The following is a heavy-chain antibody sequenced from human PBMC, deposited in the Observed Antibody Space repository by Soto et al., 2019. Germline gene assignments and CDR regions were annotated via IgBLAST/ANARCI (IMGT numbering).Heavy chain of an antibody. J-gene: IGHJ6*02. CDR2: IKSKTDGGTT. V-gene: IGHV3-15*01. Sequence: AXGSLRLSCAAAGFTFSNAWMSWVRQAPGRGLEWVGRIKSKTDGGTTDYAAPVKGRFTISRDDSKNTLYLQMNSLKTEDTAVYYCTRGGASYYYYGMDVWGQGTTVTVSS. CDR3: TRGGASYYYYGMDV. CDR1: GFTFSNAW.